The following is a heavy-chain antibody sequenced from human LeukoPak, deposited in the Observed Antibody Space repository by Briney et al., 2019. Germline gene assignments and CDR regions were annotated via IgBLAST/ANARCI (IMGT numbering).Heavy chain of an antibody. CDR3: AKAANYDILTCFDY. D-gene: IGHD3-9*01. CDR1: RFTFDDYS. J-gene: IGHJ4*02. V-gene: IGHV3-9*01. CDR2: ISWNSDCI. Sequence: SLILSCAVSRFTFDDYSMQWVRQAQREGLGWDSGISWNSDCIGYADSVNGRFTISRDNAKNSLYLQMNSLRAEYTALYYCAKAANYDILTCFDYWGQGTLVTVSS.